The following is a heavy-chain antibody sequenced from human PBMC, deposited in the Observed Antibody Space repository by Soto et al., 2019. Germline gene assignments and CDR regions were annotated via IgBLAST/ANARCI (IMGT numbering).Heavy chain of an antibody. V-gene: IGHV3-30-3*01. CDR3: ARDDLQAGSGYIFDY. J-gene: IGHJ4*02. CDR1: GFTFSSYA. Sequence: QVQLVESGGGVVQPGRSLRLSCAASGFTFSSYAMHWVRQAPGKGLEWVAVISYDGSNKYYADSVKGRFTISRDNSKNTLYLQMNSLRAEDTAVYYCARDDLQAGSGYIFDYWGQGTLVTVSS. CDR2: ISYDGSNK. D-gene: IGHD3-10*01.